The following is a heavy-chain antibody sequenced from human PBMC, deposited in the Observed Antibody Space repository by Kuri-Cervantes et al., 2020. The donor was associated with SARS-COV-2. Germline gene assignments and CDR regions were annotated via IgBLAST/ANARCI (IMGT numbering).Heavy chain of an antibody. CDR2: MFYTGRT. J-gene: IGHJ4*02. CDR1: GDSVSSDTYF. V-gene: IGHV4-39*01. Sequence: GSLRLSCTVSGDSVSSDTYFWGWIRQPPGKGLEWIATMFYTGRTYSNLSLKSRAAMSVDSSKNQFSLMLSSVTAADMAVYYCVRLRSGIYWGQGTLVTVSS. D-gene: IGHD3-10*01. CDR3: VRLRSGIY.